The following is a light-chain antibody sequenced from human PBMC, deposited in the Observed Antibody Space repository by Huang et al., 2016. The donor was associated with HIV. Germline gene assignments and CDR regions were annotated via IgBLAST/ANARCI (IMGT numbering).Light chain of an antibody. Sequence: DIQMTQSPSSLSASVGDRVTITCQASHDIRKYLTWYQQKPGQAPSRLIYDAYNLEIGVPSRFSGSGSGTDFTLTINNLQPEDFATYYCQQYDNVPRTFGPGTTVDLK. V-gene: IGKV1-33*01. J-gene: IGKJ3*01. CDR1: HDIRKY. CDR3: QQYDNVPRT. CDR2: DAY.